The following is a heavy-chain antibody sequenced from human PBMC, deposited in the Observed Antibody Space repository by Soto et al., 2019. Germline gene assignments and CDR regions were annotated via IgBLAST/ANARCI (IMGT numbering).Heavy chain of an antibody. CDR3: ARDGGAEWLLWDY. CDR2: IYHSGTT. J-gene: IGHJ4*02. Sequence: SETLSLTCTVSGGSVSGSYYWTWIRQPPGKGLEWIGYIYHSGTTNYNPSLKSRVTISIDTSKNQFSLKLRSVTAADTAVYYCARDGGAEWLLWDYWGQGSLVTVSS. V-gene: IGHV4-61*01. CDR1: GGSVSGSYY. D-gene: IGHD3-3*01.